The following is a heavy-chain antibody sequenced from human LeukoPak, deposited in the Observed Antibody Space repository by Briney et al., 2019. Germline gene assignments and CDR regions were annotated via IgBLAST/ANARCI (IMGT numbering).Heavy chain of an antibody. CDR1: GFTSSSYG. J-gene: IGHJ4*02. CDR2: ISYDGSNK. V-gene: IGHV3-30*18. Sequence: GRSLRLSCAASGFTSSSYGMHWVRQAPGKGLEWVAVISYDGSNKYYADSVKGRFTISRDNSKNTLYLQMNSLRAEDTAVYYCAKDPMVRGVMMYYFDYWGQGTLVTVSS. CDR3: AKDPMVRGVMMYYFDY. D-gene: IGHD3-10*01.